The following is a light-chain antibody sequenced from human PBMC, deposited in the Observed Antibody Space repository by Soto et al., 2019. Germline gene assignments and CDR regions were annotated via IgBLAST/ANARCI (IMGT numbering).Light chain of an antibody. CDR2: DVS. J-gene: IGLJ1*01. V-gene: IGLV2-14*01. CDR3: SSYTSSSTYV. Sequence: QAASVSGSPRQSITISCTGTSSDVGGYNYVSWYQQHPGKVPKLMIYDVSNRPSGVSNRFSGSKSGNTASLTISGLQAEDEADYYCSSYTSSSTYVFGTGTKLTVL. CDR1: SSDVGGYNY.